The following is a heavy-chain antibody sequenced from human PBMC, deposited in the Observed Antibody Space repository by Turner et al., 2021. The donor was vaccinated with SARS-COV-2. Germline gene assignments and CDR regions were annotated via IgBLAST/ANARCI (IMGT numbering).Heavy chain of an antibody. D-gene: IGHD4-4*01. CDR1: GYTFSSYG. V-gene: IGHV3-30*18. CDR3: AKQQGLYSNPMYYFDY. CDR2: TSYDGSNK. Sequence: QVPLVESGGGVVQPGRSRRPSCAASGYTFSSYGRHWVRQAPGKGLEWVAVTSYDGSNKYYADSVKGRFTISRDNSKNKLYLQMNSLRAEDTAVYYCAKQQGLYSNPMYYFDYWGQGTLVTVSS. J-gene: IGHJ4*02.